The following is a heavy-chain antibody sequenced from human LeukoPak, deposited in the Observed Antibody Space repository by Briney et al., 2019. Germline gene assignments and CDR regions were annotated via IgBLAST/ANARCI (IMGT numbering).Heavy chain of an antibody. Sequence: PGRSLRLSCAASGFTFDDYVMHWVRQAPGKGLEWVSGISWNSGSIGYADSVKGRFTISRDNAKNSLYLQMNSLRAEDTALYYCAKLGPEGDYGDYDSRYYYGMDVWGQGTTVAVSS. D-gene: IGHD4-17*01. V-gene: IGHV3-9*01. J-gene: IGHJ6*02. CDR1: GFTFDDYV. CDR3: AKLGPEGDYGDYDSRYYYGMDV. CDR2: ISWNSGSI.